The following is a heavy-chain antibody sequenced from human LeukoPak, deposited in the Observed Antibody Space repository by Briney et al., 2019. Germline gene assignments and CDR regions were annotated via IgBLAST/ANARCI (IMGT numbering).Heavy chain of an antibody. D-gene: IGHD3-16*01. J-gene: IGHJ4*02. V-gene: IGHV4-39*01. Sequence: SETLSLTCTVSGGSISTSVYYWGWIRQPPGKELEWIGTIYHNGSTYYNPSLKSRITIFVDTSKNQLSLKLNSVTAADTAVYYCARRWAHFDYWGQGTLVTVSS. CDR1: GGSISTSVYY. CDR3: ARRWAHFDY. CDR2: IYHNGST.